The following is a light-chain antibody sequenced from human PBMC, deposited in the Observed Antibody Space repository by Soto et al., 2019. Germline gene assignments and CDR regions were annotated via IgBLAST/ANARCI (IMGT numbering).Light chain of an antibody. J-gene: IGLJ3*02. CDR2: RNN. CDR3: AAWDDSPIV. CDR1: SSNIGSNY. V-gene: IGLV1-47*01. Sequence: QLVLTQPPSASGTPGQRVTISCSGSSSNIGSNYVYWYQQLPGTAPKLLIYRNNQRASGVPDRFSGSKSGTSASLAISGLRSEDEADYYCAAWDDSPIVFGGGTKVTVL.